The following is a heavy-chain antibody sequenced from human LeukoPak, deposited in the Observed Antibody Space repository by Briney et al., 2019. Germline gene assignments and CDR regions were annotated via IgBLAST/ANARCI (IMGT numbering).Heavy chain of an antibody. Sequence: GGSLRLSCAASGFTFSRYTMHWVRQAPGKRLEYFSAINSNGRSTYYADSVKGRFTLTRDNSRNTLYLQMGSLRIEDTAVYYCARELDGSGSFDYWGQGTLVTVSS. J-gene: IGHJ4*02. D-gene: IGHD3-10*01. CDR1: GFTFSRYT. V-gene: IGHV3-64*02. CDR3: ARELDGSGSFDY. CDR2: INSNGRST.